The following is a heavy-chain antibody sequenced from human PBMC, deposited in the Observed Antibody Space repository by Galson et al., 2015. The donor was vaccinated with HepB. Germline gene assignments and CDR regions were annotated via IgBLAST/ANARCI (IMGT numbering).Heavy chain of an antibody. D-gene: IGHD2-15*01. Sequence: SLRLSCAASGFALSTYSMNWVRQAPGKGLEWVSSISSTSWSIYYADSVKGRFTSARDNAKNSLYLQINSQRVEDTAVYYCTGDEKRRAFVVADRWCQGTLVTGSS. CDR2: ISSTSWSI. CDR3: TGDEKRRAFVVADR. V-gene: IGHV3-21*01. J-gene: IGHJ5*02. CDR1: GFALSTYS.